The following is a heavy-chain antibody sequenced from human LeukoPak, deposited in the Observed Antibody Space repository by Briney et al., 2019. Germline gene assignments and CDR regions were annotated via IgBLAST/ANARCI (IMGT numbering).Heavy chain of an antibody. CDR3: AKDPSAVTTRLFGY. Sequence: GGSLRLSCAASGFTFSSYAMSWVRQASGKGLEWVSAISGSGGSTYYADSVKGRFTISRDNSKNTLYLQMNSLRAEDTAVYYCAKDPSAVTTRLFGYWGQGTLVTVSS. CDR2: ISGSGGST. CDR1: GFTFSSYA. V-gene: IGHV3-23*01. D-gene: IGHD4-17*01. J-gene: IGHJ4*02.